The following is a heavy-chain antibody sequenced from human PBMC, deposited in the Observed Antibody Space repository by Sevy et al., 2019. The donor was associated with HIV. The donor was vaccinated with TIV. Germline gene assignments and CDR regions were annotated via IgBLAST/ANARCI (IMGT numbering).Heavy chain of an antibody. CDR3: AKDVLLWFGELSWFDP. D-gene: IGHD3-10*01. CDR2: ISGSGGST. CDR1: GFTFSSYA. J-gene: IGHJ5*02. Sequence: GGSLRLSCAASGFTFSSYAMSWVRQAPGKGLEWVSAISGSGGSTYYADSVKGRFTISRDNSKNTLYLQMNSLRAEDTAVYYCAKDVLLWFGELSWFDPWSQGTLVTVSS. V-gene: IGHV3-23*01.